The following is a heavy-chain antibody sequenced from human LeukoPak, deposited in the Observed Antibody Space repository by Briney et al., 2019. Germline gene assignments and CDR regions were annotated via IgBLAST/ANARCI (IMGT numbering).Heavy chain of an antibody. V-gene: IGHV1-69*13. CDR1: GGTFRNYA. CDR3: ARMSGGSRNYYDSSGMYYFDY. J-gene: IGHJ4*02. CDR2: IIPIFGTA. Sequence: GASVKVSCKASGGTFRNYAINWVRQAPGQGLEWMGGIIPIFGTAHYSQKFQGRVTITAVDSMSTAYMELRSLRSDDTAVYYCARMSGGSRNYYDSSGMYYFDYWGQGTLVTVSS. D-gene: IGHD3-22*01.